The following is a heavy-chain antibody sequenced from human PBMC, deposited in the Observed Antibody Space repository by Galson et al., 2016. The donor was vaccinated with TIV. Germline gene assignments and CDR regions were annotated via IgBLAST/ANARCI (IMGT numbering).Heavy chain of an antibody. CDR2: ISLSGTRT. V-gene: IGHV1-46*01. CDR3: AGGGTDYGGSGYLDY. J-gene: IGHJ4*02. Sequence: SVNVPCKASTYTSTNYYMHWVRQAPGQGLEWMGIISLSGTRTTFAQNFQGRLTMTRDTSTSTVYMDLSSLKSEDTAVYYCAGGGTDYGGSGYLDYWGQGTLLTVSS. CDR1: TYTSTNYY. D-gene: IGHD4-23*01.